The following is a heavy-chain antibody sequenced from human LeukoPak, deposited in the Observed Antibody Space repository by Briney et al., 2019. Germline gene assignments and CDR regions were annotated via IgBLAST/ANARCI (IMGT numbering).Heavy chain of an antibody. Sequence: LEILSLTCTVSGGSIRSYYWSWIRQSGGKGLECIGRIYASGSTNYNPSLKSRVTMSVDTSKNQVSLKLSFVTAADTAVYYCARTSSSWPFDYWGQGTLVTVSS. CDR2: IYASGST. D-gene: IGHD2-2*01. V-gene: IGHV4-4*07. CDR3: ARTSSSWPFDY. CDR1: GGSIRSYY. J-gene: IGHJ4*02.